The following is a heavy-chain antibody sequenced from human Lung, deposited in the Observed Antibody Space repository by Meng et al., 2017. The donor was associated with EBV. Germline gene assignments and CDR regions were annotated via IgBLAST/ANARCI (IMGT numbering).Heavy chain of an antibody. CDR1: SGSISRDTSS. Sequence: QLQESGSGLVNPLPTLSLPGAVSSGSISRDTSSWNWIRQRPGKGLEWIGFVYRSGSTYYNPSLKSRVTISVDKSKNQFSLKLSSVTAADTAVYYCARDEGGNSERGFQHWGQGTLVTVSS. CDR3: ARDEGGNSERGFQH. J-gene: IGHJ1*01. D-gene: IGHD4-23*01. CDR2: VYRSGST. V-gene: IGHV4-30-2*01.